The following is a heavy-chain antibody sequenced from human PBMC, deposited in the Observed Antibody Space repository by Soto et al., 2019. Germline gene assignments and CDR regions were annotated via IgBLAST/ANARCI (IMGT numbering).Heavy chain of an antibody. D-gene: IGHD4-17*01. CDR1: GYTFTSYA. J-gene: IGHJ3*02. Sequence: GASVKVSCKASGYTFTSYAMHWVRQAPGQRLEWMGWINAGNGNTKYSQKFQGRVTITRDTSASTAYMELSSLRSEDTAVYYCARDVGAPLPYGDYRDDVFDIWGKGKRVTVSS. CDR2: INAGNGNT. V-gene: IGHV1-3*01. CDR3: ARDVGAPLPYGDYRDDVFDI.